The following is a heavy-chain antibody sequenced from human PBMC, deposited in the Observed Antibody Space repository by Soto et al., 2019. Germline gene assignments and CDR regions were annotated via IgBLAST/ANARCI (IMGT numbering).Heavy chain of an antibody. V-gene: IGHV4-4*07. Sequence: LSLTCTVSGGSISSYYWSWIRQPAGKGLEWIGRIYTSGSTNYNPSLKSRVTMSVDTSKNQFSLKLSSVTAADTAVYYCARVPIAAAGTGYYYGMDVWGQGTTVTVSS. CDR3: ARVPIAAAGTGYYYGMDV. CDR1: GGSISSYY. J-gene: IGHJ6*02. D-gene: IGHD6-13*01. CDR2: IYTSGST.